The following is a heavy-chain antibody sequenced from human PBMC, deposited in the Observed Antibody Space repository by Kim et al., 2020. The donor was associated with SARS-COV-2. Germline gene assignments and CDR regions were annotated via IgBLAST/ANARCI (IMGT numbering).Heavy chain of an antibody. CDR1: GFTFDDYA. CDR2: ISWNSGSI. CDR3: AKTGLRGSSWYLDY. J-gene: IGHJ4*02. Sequence: GGSLRLSCAASGFTFDDYAMHWVRQAPGKGLEWVSGISWNSGSIGYADSVKGRFTISRDNAKNSLYLQMNSLRAEDTALYYCAKTGLRGSSWYLDYWGQGTLVTVSS. V-gene: IGHV3-9*01. D-gene: IGHD6-13*01.